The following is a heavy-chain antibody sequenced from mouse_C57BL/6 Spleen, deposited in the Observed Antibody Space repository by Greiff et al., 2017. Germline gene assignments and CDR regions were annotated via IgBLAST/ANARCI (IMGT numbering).Heavy chain of an antibody. Sequence: EVKLQQSGPELVKPGASVKISCKASGYSFTGYYVHWVKQSSEKSLEWIGEINPSTGGTSYNKKFKGKATVTVDKSSSTAYMQLKSLTSEDSAVYYCAREGAYWGQGTLVTVSA. J-gene: IGHJ3*01. V-gene: IGHV1-43*01. CDR1: GYSFTGYY. CDR3: AREGAY. CDR2: INPSTGGT.